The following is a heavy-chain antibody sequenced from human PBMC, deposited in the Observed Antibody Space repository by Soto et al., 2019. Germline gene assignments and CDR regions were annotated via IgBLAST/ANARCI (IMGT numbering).Heavy chain of an antibody. J-gene: IGHJ1*01. V-gene: IGHV3-30*18. CDR1: GFTFSSYG. Sequence: QVQLVESGGGVVQPGRSLRLSCAASGFTFSSYGMHWVRQAPGKGLEWVAVISYDGSDKYYADSVKGRFTISRDNSNNTLYVQMDSLRAEETADCAKGVVVATTYFQHWGQGTLVTVSS. D-gene: IGHD2-15*01. CDR2: ISYDGSDK. CDR3: GVVVATTYFQH.